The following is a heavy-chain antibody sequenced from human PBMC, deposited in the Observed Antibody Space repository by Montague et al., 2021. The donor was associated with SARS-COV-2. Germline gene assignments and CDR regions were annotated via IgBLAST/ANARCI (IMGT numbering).Heavy chain of an antibody. V-gene: IGHV4-59*01. CDR2: MYNSENT. J-gene: IGHJ6*02. CDR3: ARGINSAGSYYYHLDV. D-gene: IGHD2-21*01. CDR1: GGSMSGYN. Sequence: SETLSLTCNVAGGSMSGYNCSWIRPPPGKGLQWIGSMYNSENTSYNPSLKSRVTISVDTSKKQFSLRLSSVTAADTAVYFCARGINSAGSYYYHLDVWGQGTPVTVSS.